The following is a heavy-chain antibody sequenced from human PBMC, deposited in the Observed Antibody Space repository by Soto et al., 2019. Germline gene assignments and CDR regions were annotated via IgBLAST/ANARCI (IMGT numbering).Heavy chain of an antibody. CDR3: AKDLKSGSPYGPNDY. J-gene: IGHJ4*02. D-gene: IGHD1-26*01. CDR2: ISWNSGSI. CDR1: GVTFRNYA. V-gene: IGHV3-9*01. Sequence: EVQFLESGGNLVQPGGSLRLSCAASGVTFRNYAMSWVRQAPGKGLEWVSGISWNSGSIGYADSVKGRFTISRDNAKNSLYLQMNSLRAEDTALYYCAKDLKSGSPYGPNDYWGQGTLVTVSS.